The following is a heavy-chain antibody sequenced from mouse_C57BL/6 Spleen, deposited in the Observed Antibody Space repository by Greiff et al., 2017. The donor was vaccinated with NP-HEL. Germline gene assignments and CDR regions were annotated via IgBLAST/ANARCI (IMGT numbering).Heavy chain of an antibody. CDR2: IYPGDGDT. Sequence: QVQLQQPGPELVKPGASVKISCKASGYAFSSSWMNWVKQRPGKGLEWIGRIYPGDGDTNYNGKFKGKATLTADKSSSTAYMQLSSLTSEDSAVYFCAGGYDHFDYWGQGTTLTVSS. J-gene: IGHJ2*01. CDR3: AGGYDHFDY. V-gene: IGHV1-82*01. D-gene: IGHD2-2*01. CDR1: GYAFSSSW.